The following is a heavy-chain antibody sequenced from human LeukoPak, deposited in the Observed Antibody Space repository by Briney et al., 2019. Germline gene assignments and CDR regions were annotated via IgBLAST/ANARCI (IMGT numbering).Heavy chain of an antibody. CDR3: AKDPRWDTNYYFDY. CDR1: VFTFSSYG. Sequence: PGRSLRLSXAASVFTFSSYGMHWVRQAPGKGLEWVAVIWYDGSNKYYADSVKGRFTISRDNSKNTLYLQMNSLRAEDTAVYYCAKDPRWDTNYYFDYWGQGTLVTVSS. D-gene: IGHD1-26*01. V-gene: IGHV3-33*06. J-gene: IGHJ4*02. CDR2: IWYDGSNK.